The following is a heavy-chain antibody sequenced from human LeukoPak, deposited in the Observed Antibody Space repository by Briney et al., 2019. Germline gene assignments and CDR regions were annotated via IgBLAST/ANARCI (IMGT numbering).Heavy chain of an antibody. J-gene: IGHJ4*02. Sequence: GGSLRLSCAASGFSFSSLGMHWVRQAPGKGLEWVALTSSDGSNKYYADSVMGRFTISRDNSRNTLFLQMNSLRSEDTAVYFCAIEGGDGDLLSYWGQGTLVTVSS. V-gene: IGHV3-30*03. CDR3: AIEGGDGDLLSY. D-gene: IGHD3-10*01. CDR2: TSSDGSNK. CDR1: GFSFSSLG.